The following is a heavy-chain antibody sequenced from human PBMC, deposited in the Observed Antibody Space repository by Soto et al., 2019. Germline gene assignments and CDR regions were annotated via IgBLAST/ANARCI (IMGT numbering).Heavy chain of an antibody. CDR2: INPNGGAT. Sequence: VQLAQSGAEVKKPGASVKVSCKTSGDSFNGYYIHWGRQAPGQGLEWMGWINPNGGATKYAQKFQGWVTVTRDASIRTVYMELSSLRSDDTAVYYCARESGGATATLDYYYFYMDVWGKGTTVTVSS. CDR3: ARESGGATATLDYYYFYMDV. CDR1: GDSFNGYY. J-gene: IGHJ6*03. V-gene: IGHV1-2*04. D-gene: IGHD5-12*01.